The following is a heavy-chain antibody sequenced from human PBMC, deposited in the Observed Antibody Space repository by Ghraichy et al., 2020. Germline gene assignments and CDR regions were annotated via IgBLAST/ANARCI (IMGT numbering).Heavy chain of an antibody. CDR3: TTGPSSKSYPPYGMAV. J-gene: IGHJ6*02. V-gene: IGHV3-15*01. Sequence: GGSLRLSCKASGFTFKQAWMSWVRQAPGKGLEWVGRIKSNIDGGTTDYAAPVKGRFLISRDDSTYTLYLEMKNLRTEDAGLYFCTTGPSSKSYPPYGMAVWGQGTTVNVSS. CDR2: IKSNIDGGTT. CDR1: GFTFKQAW. D-gene: IGHD3-16*02.